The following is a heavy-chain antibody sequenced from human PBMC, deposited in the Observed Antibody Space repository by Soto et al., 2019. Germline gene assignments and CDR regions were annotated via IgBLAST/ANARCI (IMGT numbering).Heavy chain of an antibody. V-gene: IGHV1-8*01. D-gene: IGHD3-3*01. Sequence: QVQLVQSGAEVKKPGASVKVSCKASGYTFTSYDINWVRQATGQGLEWMGWMNPNSGNTGYAQKFQGRVTMTRNTSXSXXYMGLSSLRSEDTAVYYCASPARNYDFWSGYSFDIWGQGTMVTVSS. CDR3: ASPARNYDFWSGYSFDI. CDR1: GYTFTSYD. J-gene: IGHJ3*02. CDR2: MNPNSGNT.